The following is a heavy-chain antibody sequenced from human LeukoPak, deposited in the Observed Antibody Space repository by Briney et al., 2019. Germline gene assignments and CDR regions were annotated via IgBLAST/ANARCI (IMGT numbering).Heavy chain of an antibody. CDR3: ARGGIAAQEDAFDI. Sequence: PGGSLRLSCAASGFTFSGYCMNAVRQAPGEGLGWVSSITTSISYIYSTHSSKGRFPIYRDNAKNSLYLQMNSLRAEDTAVYYCARGGIAAQEDAFDIWGQGTMVTVSS. CDR1: GFTFSGYC. J-gene: IGHJ3*02. CDR2: ITTSISYI. D-gene: IGHD6-6*01. V-gene: IGHV3-21*01.